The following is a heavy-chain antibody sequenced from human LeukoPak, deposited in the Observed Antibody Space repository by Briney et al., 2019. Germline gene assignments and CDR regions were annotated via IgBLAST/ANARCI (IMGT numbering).Heavy chain of an antibody. Sequence: ASVKVSCKTSGYTFTSFDINWVRQATGQGLEWMGWINPNSGGTNYAQKFQGWVTMTRDTSISTAYMELSSLRSEDTAVYYCAREYYYGSGSYYKVAFDIWGQGTMVTVSS. CDR2: INPNSGGT. CDR3: AREYYYGSGSYYKVAFDI. CDR1: GYTFTSFD. V-gene: IGHV1-2*04. D-gene: IGHD3-10*01. J-gene: IGHJ3*02.